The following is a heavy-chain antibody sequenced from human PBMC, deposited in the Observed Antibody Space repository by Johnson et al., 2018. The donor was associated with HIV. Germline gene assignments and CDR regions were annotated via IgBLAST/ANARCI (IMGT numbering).Heavy chain of an antibody. CDR2: ISYDLSNE. CDR3: ARDQFGTITTGGDGAFDI. D-gene: IGHD5-24*01. J-gene: IGHJ3*02. V-gene: IGHV3-30*04. CDR1: GFTFDDYA. Sequence: QVQLVESGGGVVQPGRSLRLSCAASGFTFDDYAMHWVRQAPGKGLEWVAVISYDLSNEFYADSVKGRFTISRDNSRNALYLQMNSLRAEDTAVFYCARDQFGTITTGGDGAFDIWGQGKMVTVSS.